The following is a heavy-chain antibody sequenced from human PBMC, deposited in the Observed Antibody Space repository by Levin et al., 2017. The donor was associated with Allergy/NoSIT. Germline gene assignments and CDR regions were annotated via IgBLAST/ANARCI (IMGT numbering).Heavy chain of an antibody. CDR2: IKQDGSEK. CDR3: ARDLYSGSYYGDY. J-gene: IGHJ4*02. V-gene: IGHV3-7*04. CDR1: GFTISSYW. D-gene: IGHD1-26*01. Sequence: PGGSLRLSCAASGFTISSYWMSWVRQAPGKGLEWVANIKQDGSEKSYVDSVKGRFTISRDNAKNSLYLQMNSLRAEDTAVYYCARDLYSGSYYGDYWGQGTLVTVSS.